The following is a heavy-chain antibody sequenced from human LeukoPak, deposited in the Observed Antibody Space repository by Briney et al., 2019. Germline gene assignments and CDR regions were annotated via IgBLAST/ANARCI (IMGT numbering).Heavy chain of an antibody. Sequence: SETLSLTCTVSGGSISSSSYYWGWIRQPPGKGLEWIGSIYYSGSTYYHPSLKSRVTISVDTSKNQFSLKLSSVTAADTAVYYCARQVTPGYFDYWGQGTLVTVSS. CDR1: GGSISSSSYY. D-gene: IGHD2-21*02. CDR2: IYYSGST. CDR3: ARQVTPGYFDY. V-gene: IGHV4-39*01. J-gene: IGHJ4*02.